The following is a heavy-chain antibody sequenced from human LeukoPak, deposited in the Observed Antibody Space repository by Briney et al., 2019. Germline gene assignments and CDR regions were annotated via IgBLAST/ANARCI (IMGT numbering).Heavy chain of an antibody. D-gene: IGHD2-15*01. Sequence: SETLSLTCTVSGGSINNYYWSWIRQPAGKGLEWIGRIYTRGSTNYNPSLKRRVTMSVDTSKNQFSLKLSSVTAADTAVYYCARGRYCSADICSGGDAFDIWGQGTMVSVSS. V-gene: IGHV4-4*07. CDR3: ARGRYCSADICSGGDAFDI. CDR1: GGSINNYY. CDR2: IYTRGST. J-gene: IGHJ3*02.